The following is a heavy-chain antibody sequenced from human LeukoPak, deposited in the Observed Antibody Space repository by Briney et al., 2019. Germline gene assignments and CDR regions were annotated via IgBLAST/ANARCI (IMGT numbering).Heavy chain of an antibody. Sequence: SETLSLTCAVSGGSITSYFWTWIRLPPGKALEWIGDMHYSGITNYNPSLKSRVTMSVDTSKSEFSLKLSSVTAADTAMYYCARHKSSGNYYNAWGRGTLVIVSS. CDR1: GGSITSYF. CDR3: ARHKSSGNYYNA. V-gene: IGHV4-59*08. J-gene: IGHJ4*02. D-gene: IGHD3-10*01. CDR2: MHYSGIT.